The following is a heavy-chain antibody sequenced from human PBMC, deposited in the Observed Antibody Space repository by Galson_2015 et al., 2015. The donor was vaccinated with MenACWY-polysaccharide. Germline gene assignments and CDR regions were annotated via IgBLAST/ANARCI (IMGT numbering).Heavy chain of an antibody. CDR1: GFTFNTYW. CDR2: IKKDGSDK. D-gene: IGHD2-8*01. Sequence: SLRLSCAASGFTFNTYWMTWVRQAPGKGLEWVANIKKDGSDKNYVDSVKGRFTISRDNVRNSLYLQMNSLRAEDTAVYYCARGYNGYNLWGQGTMVTVSS. V-gene: IGHV3-7*04. J-gene: IGHJ3*01. CDR3: ARGYNGYNL.